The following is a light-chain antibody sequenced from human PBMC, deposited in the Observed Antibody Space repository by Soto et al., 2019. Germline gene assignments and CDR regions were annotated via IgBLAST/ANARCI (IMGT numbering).Light chain of an antibody. CDR2: ATS. CDR3: QHHNSYSQT. CDR1: QGIAPY. Sequence: DVQMTQSPSSLSAFVGDRVTITCRASQGIAPYLAWFQQKPGKVPKLLIYATSTLQSGVPSRFSGSGSGTDFTLTISSLQPEDVGTYFCQHHNSYSQTFGQGTKVEIK. V-gene: IGKV1-27*01. J-gene: IGKJ1*01.